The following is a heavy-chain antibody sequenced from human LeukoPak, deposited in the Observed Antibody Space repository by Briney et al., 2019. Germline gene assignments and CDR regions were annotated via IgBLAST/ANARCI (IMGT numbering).Heavy chain of an antibody. V-gene: IGHV3-53*01. J-gene: IGHJ4*02. CDR2: IYSGGST. CDR3: AKEEGYCSRACCPGNY. Sequence: GGSLRLSCAASGFTVSSNFMSWVRQAPGKGLEWVSAIYSGGSTYYADSVKGRFTISRDNSKNTLYLQMNSLRTEDTAVYYCAKEEGYCSRACCPGNYWGQGSLVTVSS. D-gene: IGHD2-2*01. CDR1: GFTVSSNF.